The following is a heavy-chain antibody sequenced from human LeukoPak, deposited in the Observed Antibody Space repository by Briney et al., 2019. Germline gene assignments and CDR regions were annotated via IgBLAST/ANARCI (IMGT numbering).Heavy chain of an antibody. D-gene: IGHD1-26*01. J-gene: IGHJ4*02. CDR2: IYTSGST. V-gene: IGHV4-61*02. Sequence: PSETLSLTCTVSGGSISSGSYYWSWIRQPAGKGLGWIGRIYTSGSTNYNPSLKSRVTISVDTSKNQFSLKLSSVTAADTAVYYCARDSGSYYLDYWGQGTLVTVSS. CDR1: GGSISSGSYY. CDR3: ARDSGSYYLDY.